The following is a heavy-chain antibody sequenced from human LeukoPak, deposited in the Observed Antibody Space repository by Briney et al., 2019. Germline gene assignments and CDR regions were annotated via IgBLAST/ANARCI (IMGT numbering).Heavy chain of an antibody. CDR3: ARGAGVGATLDY. V-gene: IGHV1-8*01. CDR2: MNPNSGNT. J-gene: IGHJ4*02. CDR1: GYTFTSYD. Sequence: ASVRVSCKASGYTFTSYDINWVRQAPGQGLEWMGWMNPNSGNTDYAQKFQGRVTMTRNTSISTAYMELSSLRSEDTAVYYCARGAGVGATLDYWGQGTLVTVSS. D-gene: IGHD1-26*01.